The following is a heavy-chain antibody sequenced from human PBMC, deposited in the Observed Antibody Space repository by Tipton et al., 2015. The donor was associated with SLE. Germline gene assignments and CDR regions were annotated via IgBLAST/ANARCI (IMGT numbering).Heavy chain of an antibody. CDR3: ARSGGYCSSNSCQRGLDV. D-gene: IGHD2-2*01. Sequence: GLVKPSQTLSLTCDISGDSVSSSSVSWNWIRQSPSRGLEWLGRTYYRSSMSRVFYDYALSLKSRITISPDTSKNRFSVQLDSVTPEDTAIYYCARSGGYCSSNSCQRGLDVWGQGTTVTVS. V-gene: IGHV6-1*01. CDR2: TYYRSSMSRVFY. CDR1: GDSVSSSSVS. J-gene: IGHJ6*02.